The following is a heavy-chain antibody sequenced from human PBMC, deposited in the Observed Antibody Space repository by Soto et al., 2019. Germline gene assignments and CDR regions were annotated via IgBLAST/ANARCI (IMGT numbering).Heavy chain of an antibody. Sequence: EVQLVESGGGLVHPGGSLRLSCEASGLSLSGYWMHWVRQDPGKGLAWVSVIKNDGSSISYADSVKGRFTVSRDNAKNTLYLQMNSLRAEDTAVYFCCASSVVTPFAYWGQGILVTVSS. CDR3: CASSVVTPFAY. J-gene: IGHJ4*02. CDR1: GLSLSGYW. CDR2: IKNDGSSI. V-gene: IGHV3-74*01. D-gene: IGHD2-15*01.